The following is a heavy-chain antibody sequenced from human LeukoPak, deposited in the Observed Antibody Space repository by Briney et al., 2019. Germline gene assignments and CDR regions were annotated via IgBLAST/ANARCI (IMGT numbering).Heavy chain of an antibody. D-gene: IGHD6-13*01. CDR1: GGSISSGSYY. J-gene: IGHJ4*02. CDR2: IYTSGST. Sequence: SQTLSLTCTVSGGSISSGSYYWSWIRQPAGKGLEWIGRIYTSGSTNYNPSLKSRVTISFDTAKNQFSLKLSSVTAADTAVYYCARAAYSSSWFDYWGQGTLVTVSS. CDR3: ARAAYSSSWFDY. V-gene: IGHV4-61*02.